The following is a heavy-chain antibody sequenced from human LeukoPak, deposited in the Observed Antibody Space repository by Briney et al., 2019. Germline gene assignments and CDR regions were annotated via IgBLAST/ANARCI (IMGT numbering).Heavy chain of an antibody. V-gene: IGHV4-34*01. CDR2: INHSGST. J-gene: IGHJ4*02. Sequence: SETLSLTCAVYGGSFSGYYWSWIRQPPGKGLEWIGEINHSGSTNYNPSLKSRVTISVDTSKNQFSLKLSSVTAADTAVYYCATVGATIRRLPDYWGQGTLVTVSS. CDR1: GGSFSGYY. CDR3: ATVGATIRRLPDY. D-gene: IGHD1-26*01.